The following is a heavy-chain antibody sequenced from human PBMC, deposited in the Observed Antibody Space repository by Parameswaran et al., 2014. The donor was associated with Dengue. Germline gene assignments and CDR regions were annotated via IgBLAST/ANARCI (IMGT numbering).Heavy chain of an antibody. D-gene: IGHD2-15*01. V-gene: IGHV3-33*01. CDR2: VWYDGNNK. J-gene: IGHJ4*02. CDR3: AGQKGGGFEDTEFDY. Sequence: VRQAPGKGLEWVAVVWYDGNNKYYADSVKGRLTISRDNSKNTLYLHMNSLRGDDTAVYYCAGQKGGGFEDTEFDYWGQGTLVTVSS.